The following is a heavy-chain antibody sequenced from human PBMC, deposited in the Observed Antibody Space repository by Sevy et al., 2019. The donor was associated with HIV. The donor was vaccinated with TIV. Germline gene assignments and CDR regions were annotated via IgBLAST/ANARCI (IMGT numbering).Heavy chain of an antibody. J-gene: IGHJ6*02. CDR1: GGSFSGYY. D-gene: IGHD6-6*01. CDR3: ASGIAARPSYYYGMDV. CDR2: INHSGST. V-gene: IGHV4-34*01. Sequence: SETLSLTCAVYGGSFSGYYWSWIRQPPGKGLEWIGEINHSGSTNYNPSLKSRVTISVDTSKNQFSLKLSSVTAADTAVYYCASGIAARPSYYYGMDVWGQGTTVTVSS.